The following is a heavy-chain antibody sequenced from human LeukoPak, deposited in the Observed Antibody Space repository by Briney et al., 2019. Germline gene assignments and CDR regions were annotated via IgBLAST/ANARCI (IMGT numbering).Heavy chain of an antibody. CDR1: GYTFTGYY. V-gene: IGHV1-2*02. D-gene: IGHD6-13*01. CDR3: ARTAAGTGWFDP. CDR2: INPNSGGT. J-gene: IGHJ5*02. Sequence: GASVKVSCKASGYTFTGYYMHWVRQAPGQGLEWMGWINPNSGGTSYAQKFQGRVTMTRDTSISTAYMELSRLRSDDTAVYYCARTAAGTGWFDPWGQGTLVTVSS.